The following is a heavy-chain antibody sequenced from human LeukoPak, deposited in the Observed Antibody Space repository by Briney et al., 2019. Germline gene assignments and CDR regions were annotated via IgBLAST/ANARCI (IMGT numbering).Heavy chain of an antibody. CDR1: GYTFTSYY. Sequence: ASVKISCKASGYTFTSYYMHWVRQAPGQGLEWMGIINPSGGSTTYAQKFQGRVTMTRDTSTSTVYMELSSLRSEDTAVYYCAREGSYDFWSGYPLYYYYGMDVWGQGTTVTVSS. V-gene: IGHV1-46*01. D-gene: IGHD3-3*01. CDR2: INPSGGST. CDR3: AREGSYDFWSGYPLYYYYGMDV. J-gene: IGHJ6*02.